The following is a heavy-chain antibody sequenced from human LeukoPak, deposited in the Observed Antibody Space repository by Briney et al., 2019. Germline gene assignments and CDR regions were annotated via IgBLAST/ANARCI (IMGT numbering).Heavy chain of an antibody. J-gene: IGHJ4*02. CDR2: INHSGST. Sequence: PSETLSLTCAVYGGSFSGYYWSWIRQPPGKGLEWIGEINHSGSTNYNPSLKSRVTISVDTSKNQFSLKLSSVTAADTAVYYCASFSSGYFHWGQGTLVTVSS. CDR3: ASFSSGYFH. V-gene: IGHV4-34*01. D-gene: IGHD3-22*01. CDR1: GGSFSGYY.